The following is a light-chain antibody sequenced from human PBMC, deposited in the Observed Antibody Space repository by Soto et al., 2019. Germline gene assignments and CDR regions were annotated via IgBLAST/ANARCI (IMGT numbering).Light chain of an antibody. V-gene: IGLV1-40*01. CDR2: GNS. CDR1: STNIGAGYD. Sequence: QSVLTQPPSVSGAPGQSITISCTGSSTNIGAGYDVHWYQQHPGTAPKLLIYGNSNRPSGVPDRFSGSKAGTSASLAITGLEAEDEAYYCCSSYASSLSAVVFGGGTKVTVL. CDR3: SSYASSLSAVV. J-gene: IGLJ2*01.